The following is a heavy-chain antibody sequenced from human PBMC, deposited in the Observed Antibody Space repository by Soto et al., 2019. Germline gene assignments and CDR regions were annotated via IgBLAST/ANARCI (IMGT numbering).Heavy chain of an antibody. Sequence: QVQLVESGGGVVQPGRSLRLSCVVSGFTFSSYGMHWVRQAPGKGLEWVAVISYDGRKKYYADSVKGRFTISRDNSKNTLYLQMNNLRAEDTAVYYCAKDEVLVEVVARDSYGMDVWGQGTTVTVSS. CDR1: GFTFSSYG. CDR3: AKDEVLVEVVARDSYGMDV. CDR2: ISYDGRKK. J-gene: IGHJ6*02. V-gene: IGHV3-30*18. D-gene: IGHD2-15*01.